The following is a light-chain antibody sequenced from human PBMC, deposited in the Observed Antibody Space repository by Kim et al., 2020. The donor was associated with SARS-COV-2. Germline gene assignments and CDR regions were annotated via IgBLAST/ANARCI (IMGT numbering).Light chain of an antibody. CDR2: EDN. CDR3: QSYDDSNRWV. CDR1: SGNLASTY. Sequence: SVTISCTGSSGNLASTYVQWYQQRPASAPTTVIYEDNERPSGVPDRFSGSIDSSSNSASLTISGLKTEDEADYYCQSYDDSNRWVFGGGTQLTVL. J-gene: IGLJ3*02. V-gene: IGLV6-57*02.